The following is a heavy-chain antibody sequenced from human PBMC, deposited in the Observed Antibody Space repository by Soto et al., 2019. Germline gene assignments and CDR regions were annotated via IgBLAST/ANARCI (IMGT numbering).Heavy chain of an antibody. J-gene: IGHJ6*03. CDR1: GFTFISYG. V-gene: IGHV3-30*18. Sequence: PGGSLRLSCAASGFTFISYGMHWVRQAPGKGLEWVAVISYDGSNKYYADSVKGRFTISRDNSKNTLYLQMNSLRAEDTAVYYCAKDEFPDGSGNYYYYYYMDVWGKGTTVTVSS. CDR3: AKDEFPDGSGNYYYYYYMDV. CDR2: ISYDGSNK. D-gene: IGHD3-10*01.